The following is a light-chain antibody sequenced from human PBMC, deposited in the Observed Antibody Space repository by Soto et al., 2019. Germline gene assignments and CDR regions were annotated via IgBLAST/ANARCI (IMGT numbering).Light chain of an antibody. V-gene: IGKV3-20*01. CDR1: QSVSSNY. CDR3: QQYGGSPRT. CDR2: VAS. Sequence: EIVLTQSPGTLSLSPGEGATLSCRASQSVSSNYLAWYQQKPGQAPRLLIYVASNRATGIPDRFSGSGSGTDFTLTISRLEPEDFAVYYCQQYGGSPRTFGQGTKLEIK. J-gene: IGKJ2*01.